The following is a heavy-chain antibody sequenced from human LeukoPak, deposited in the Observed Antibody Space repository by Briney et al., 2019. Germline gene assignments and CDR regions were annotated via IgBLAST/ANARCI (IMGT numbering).Heavy chain of an antibody. CDR2: IIESGEST. CDR3: AKGSAQYYFDS. CDR1: GFTFKNYA. V-gene: IGHV3-23*01. Sequence: GGSLRLSCAASGFTFKNYAMYWVRQAPGKGLEWVSAIIESGESTYYTDSVKGWFTISRDNSKNTLYLQMNSLRAEDTAFYYCAKGSAQYYFDSWGQGTLVTVSS. D-gene: IGHD3-10*01. J-gene: IGHJ4*02.